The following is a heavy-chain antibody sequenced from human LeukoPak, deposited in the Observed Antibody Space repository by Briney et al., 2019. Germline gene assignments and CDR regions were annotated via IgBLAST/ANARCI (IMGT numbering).Heavy chain of an antibody. D-gene: IGHD3-10*01. Sequence: PGGSLRLSCAASGFTFDDYAMHWVRQAPGKDLEWVSLISWDGGSTYYADSVKGRFTISRDNSKNSLYLQMNSLRAEDTALYYCAKDITRITMVRGVIITLPDYWGQGTLVTVSS. J-gene: IGHJ4*02. V-gene: IGHV3-43D*03. CDR1: GFTFDDYA. CDR3: AKDITRITMVRGVIITLPDY. CDR2: ISWDGGST.